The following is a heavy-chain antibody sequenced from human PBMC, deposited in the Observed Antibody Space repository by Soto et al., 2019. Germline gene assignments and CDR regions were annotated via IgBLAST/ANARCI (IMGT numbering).Heavy chain of an antibody. V-gene: IGHV1-18*01. J-gene: IGHJ6*02. CDR1: GYPFSSYG. D-gene: IGHD3-22*01. CDR2: ISPYNDDT. CDR3: ARGGYYDSSGSRNYHFYGMDV. Sequence: GASVKVSCKASGYPFSSYGISWVRQAPGQGLEWLGWISPYNDDTRYSQKLQGRVTMSTDTSSKTAYMDLKTLRSDDTAVYFCARGGYYDSSGSRNYHFYGMDVWGQGTTVTVSS.